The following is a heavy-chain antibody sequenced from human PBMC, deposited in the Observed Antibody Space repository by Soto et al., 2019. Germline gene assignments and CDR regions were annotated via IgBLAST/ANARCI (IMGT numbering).Heavy chain of an antibody. Sequence: PGGSLRLSCAASGFTFSSYGMHWVRQAPGKGLEWVAVIWYDGSNKYYADSVKGRFTISRDNSKNTLYLQMNSLRAEDTAVYYCARDGSYCSGGSCYFDYWGQGTLVTVSS. CDR3: ARDGSYCSGGSCYFDY. D-gene: IGHD2-15*01. CDR1: GFTFSSYG. J-gene: IGHJ4*02. CDR2: IWYDGSNK. V-gene: IGHV3-33*01.